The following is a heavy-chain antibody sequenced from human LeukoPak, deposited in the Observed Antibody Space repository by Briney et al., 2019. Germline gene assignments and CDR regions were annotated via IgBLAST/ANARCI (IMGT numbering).Heavy chain of an antibody. D-gene: IGHD6-19*01. J-gene: IGHJ4*02. CDR2: IIPIFGTA. V-gene: IGHV1-69*01. Sequence: ASVKVTCKASGDTFSSYAISWVRQAPGQGLEWMGGIIPIFGTANYAQRFQGRVTITADESTSTAYMELTSLRSEDTAVYYCARGRMAGTYVFDYWGQGTLVTVSS. CDR3: ARGRMAGTYVFDY. CDR1: GDTFSSYA.